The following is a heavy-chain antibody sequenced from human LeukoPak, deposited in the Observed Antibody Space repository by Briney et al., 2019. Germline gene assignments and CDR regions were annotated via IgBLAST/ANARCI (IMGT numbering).Heavy chain of an antibody. V-gene: IGHV3-7*01. J-gene: IGHJ4*02. CDR1: GFTFSRYW. CDR2: INQDGSRM. D-gene: IGHD3-3*01. CDR3: ARASNRLEWLFTFDY. Sequence: GGSLRLSCAASGFTFSRYWMSWVRQAPGKGREWVAKINQDGSRMYYVDSVKGRFTISRDNAKNSLYLQMNSLRAEDTAVYYCARASNRLEWLFTFDYWGQGTLVTVSS.